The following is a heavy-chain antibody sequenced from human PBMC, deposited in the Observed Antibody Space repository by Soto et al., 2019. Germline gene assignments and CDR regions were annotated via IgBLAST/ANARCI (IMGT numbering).Heavy chain of an antibody. CDR2: IYSSGST. D-gene: IGHD3-3*01. CDR1: GGAISGYY. J-gene: IGHJ5*02. Sequence: SEALSLTCTVTGGAISGYYWTWMRQSAGGGLEWIGRIYSSGSTNYNPSLKSRVTISLDTSMNHFSLRLSSVTAADTAVYYCARGQRFSDWFDPWGQGTLVTVSS. V-gene: IGHV4-4*07. CDR3: ARGQRFSDWFDP.